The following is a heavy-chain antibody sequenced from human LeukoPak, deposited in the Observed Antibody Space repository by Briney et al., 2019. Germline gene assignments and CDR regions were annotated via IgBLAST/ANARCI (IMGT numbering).Heavy chain of an antibody. J-gene: IGHJ6*03. CDR3: ARVQGLTVDYYMDV. D-gene: IGHD4-11*01. CDR1: GYTFTSYA. V-gene: IGHV1-69*13. Sequence: GASVKVSCKASGYTFTSYAISWVRQAPGQGLEWMGGIIPIFGTANYAQKFQGRVTITADESTSTAYMELSSLRSEDTAVYYCARVQGLTVDYYMDVWGKGTTVTVSS. CDR2: IIPIFGTA.